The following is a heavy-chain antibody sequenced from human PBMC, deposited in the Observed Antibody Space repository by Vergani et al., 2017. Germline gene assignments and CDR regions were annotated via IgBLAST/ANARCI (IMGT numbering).Heavy chain of an antibody. J-gene: IGHJ6*02. CDR3: ARDKERFGEFRPQYYYYYYGMDV. V-gene: IGHV3-48*01. CDR2: ISSSSSTI. CDR1: GFTFSSYS. Sequence: EVQLVESGGGLVQPGGSLRLSCAASGFTFSSYSMNWVRQAPGKGLEWVSYISSSSSTIYYADSVKGRFTISRDNAKNSLYLQMNSLRAEDTAVYYCARDKERFGEFRPQYYYYYYGMDVWGQGTTVTVSS. D-gene: IGHD3-10*01.